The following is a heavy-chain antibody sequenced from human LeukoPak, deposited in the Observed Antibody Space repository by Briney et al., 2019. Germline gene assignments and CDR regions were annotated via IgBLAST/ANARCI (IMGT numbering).Heavy chain of an antibody. V-gene: IGHV3-23*01. CDR1: GFTFSSYG. CDR2: ISGSGGRK. J-gene: IGHJ4*02. Sequence: GGSLRLSCAASGFTFSSYGMSWVRQAPGKGLEWVSVISGSGGRKYYTDSVKGRFTISRDNSKNTLYLQMNSLRAEDTAVYYCARDTGFSGTKYPDYWGQGTLVTVSS. CDR3: ARDTGFSGTKYPDY. D-gene: IGHD1-26*01.